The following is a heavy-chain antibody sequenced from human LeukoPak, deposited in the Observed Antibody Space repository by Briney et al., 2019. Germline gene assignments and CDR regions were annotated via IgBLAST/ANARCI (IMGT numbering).Heavy chain of an antibody. CDR2: ISAYNGNT. CDR3: ARGYSSGWYGDYFDY. Sequence: ASVKVSCKASGYTFTSYGISWVRQAPGPGLEWMGWISAYNGNTNYAQKLQGRVTMTTDTSTSTAYMELRSLRSDDTAVYYCARGYSSGWYGDYFDYWGQGTLVTVSS. CDR1: GYTFTSYG. J-gene: IGHJ4*02. V-gene: IGHV1-18*01. D-gene: IGHD6-19*01.